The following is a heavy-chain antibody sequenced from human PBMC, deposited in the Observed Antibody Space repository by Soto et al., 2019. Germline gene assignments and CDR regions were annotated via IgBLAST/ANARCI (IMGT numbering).Heavy chain of an antibody. V-gene: IGHV3-7*01. CDR2: IKQDGGQR. CDR1: GFTFSYYW. Sequence: GGSLRLSCAASGFTFSYYWMSWVRQAPGKGLEWVANIKQDGGQRYYVDSVKGRFTISRDNAKNSPYLQMNSLRAEDTAVYYCVRAVGGYDSYWGQGTLVTVSS. CDR3: VRAVGGYDSY. J-gene: IGHJ4*02. D-gene: IGHD5-12*01.